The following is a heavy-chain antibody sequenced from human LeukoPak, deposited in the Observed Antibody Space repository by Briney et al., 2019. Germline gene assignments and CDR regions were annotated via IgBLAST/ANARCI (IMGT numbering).Heavy chain of an antibody. CDR2: MKSNPDGGTS. Sequence: PGGSLRLSCAASGFTFHNAWMTWVRQAPGEGLEWVGRMKSNPDGGTSDYAAPVKGRFTISRDDSKNTLYLHMNSLRAGDTAVYYCTTLSNDVHYWGQGTLVTVS. V-gene: IGHV3-15*01. CDR3: TTLSNDVHY. CDR1: GFTFHNAW. J-gene: IGHJ4*02. D-gene: IGHD4-11*01.